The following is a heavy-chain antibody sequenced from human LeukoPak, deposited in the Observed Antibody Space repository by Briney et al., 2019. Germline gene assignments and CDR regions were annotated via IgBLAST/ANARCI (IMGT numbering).Heavy chain of an antibody. V-gene: IGHV1-69*06. J-gene: IGHJ3*02. D-gene: IGHD5-24*01. Sequence: GASVKVSCKASGGTFSSYAISWVRQAPGQGLEWMGGIIPIFGTANYAQKFQGRVTITADKSTSTAYMELSSLRSEDTAVYYCARGGWLQLQKVSDIWGHGTMVTVSS. CDR2: IIPIFGTA. CDR1: GGTFSSYA. CDR3: ARGGWLQLQKVSDI.